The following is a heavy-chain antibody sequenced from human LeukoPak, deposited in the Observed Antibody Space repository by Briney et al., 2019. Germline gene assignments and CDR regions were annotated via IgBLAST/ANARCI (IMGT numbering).Heavy chain of an antibody. J-gene: IGHJ4*02. Sequence: GGSLRLSCAASGFTFSDSFMSWIRQAPGKGLEWASYISGSGSTIYYPDSVKGRFTISRDNAKKSLYLQMNSLRPEDTAVYYCARLSGYAVESWGQGTLVTASS. CDR2: ISGSGSTI. CDR3: ARLSGYAVES. CDR1: GFTFSDSF. V-gene: IGHV3-11*01. D-gene: IGHD5-12*01.